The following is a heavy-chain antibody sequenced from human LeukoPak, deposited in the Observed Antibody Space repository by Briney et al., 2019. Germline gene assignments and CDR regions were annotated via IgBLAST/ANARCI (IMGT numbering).Heavy chain of an antibody. CDR3: ARALQRFGEFQNWFDP. CDR1: GGSISSYY. CDR2: TYYSGST. Sequence: SETLSLTCTVSGGSISSYYWSWIRQPPGKGLEWIGYTYYSGSTNYNPSLKSRVTISVDTSKNQFSLKLSSVTAADTAVYYCARALQRFGEFQNWFDPWGQGTLVTVSS. J-gene: IGHJ5*02. D-gene: IGHD3-10*01. V-gene: IGHV4-59*01.